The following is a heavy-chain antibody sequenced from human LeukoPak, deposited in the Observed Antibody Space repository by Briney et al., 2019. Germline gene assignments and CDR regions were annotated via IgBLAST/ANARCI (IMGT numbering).Heavy chain of an antibody. V-gene: IGHV4-61*02. CDR1: GGSISSGSYY. D-gene: IGHD6-13*01. CDR3: ARDRSSSWYFTGFDP. J-gene: IGHJ5*02. Sequence: YPSETLSLTCAVYGGSISSGSYYWSWIRQPAGKGLEWIGRIYTSGSTNYNPSFKSRVTISVDTSKNQFSLKLSSVTAADTAVYYCARDRSSSWYFTGFDPWGQGTLVTVSS. CDR2: IYTSGST.